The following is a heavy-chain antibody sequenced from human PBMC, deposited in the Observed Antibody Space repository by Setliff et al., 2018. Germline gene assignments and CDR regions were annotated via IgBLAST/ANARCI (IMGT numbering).Heavy chain of an antibody. V-gene: IGHV3-21*06. Sequence: GGSLRLSCAASGFTFSNYSMNWVRQAPGKGLEWVSSITSRSSYIYYADSVKGRFTASRDNAKNSLYLQMNSLRAEDTAVYYCAREGDVGYSYGFGYFDYWGQGTLVTVSS. D-gene: IGHD5-18*01. CDR1: GFTFSNYS. CDR3: AREGDVGYSYGFGYFDY. J-gene: IGHJ4*02. CDR2: ITSRSSYI.